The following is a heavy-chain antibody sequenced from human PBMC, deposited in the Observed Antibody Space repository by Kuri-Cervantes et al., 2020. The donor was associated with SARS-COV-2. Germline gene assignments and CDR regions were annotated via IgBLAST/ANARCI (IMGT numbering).Heavy chain of an antibody. CDR2: ISYDGSNK. CDR3: ARDPYDY. V-gene: IGHV3-30*01. Sequence: GGSLRLSCAASGFAFSSYAMHWVRQAPGKGLEWVAVISYDGSNKYYADSVKGRFTISRDNSKNTLYLQMNSLRAEDTAVYYCARDPYDYWGQGTLVTVSS. J-gene: IGHJ4*02. CDR1: GFAFSSYA.